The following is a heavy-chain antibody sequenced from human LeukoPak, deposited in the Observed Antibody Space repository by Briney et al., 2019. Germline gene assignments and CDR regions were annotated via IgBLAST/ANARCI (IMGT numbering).Heavy chain of an antibody. CDR2: ISGSGGST. CDR3: AKGAIPVVKGSGLDY. V-gene: IGHV3-23*01. Sequence: PGGALRLSCAASGFTFSSYAMSWVRQAPGKGLEWVSAISGSGGSTYYADSVKGRFTISRDNSKNTLYLQMNSLRAEDTAVYYCAKGAIPVVKGSGLDYWGQGTLVTVSS. D-gene: IGHD4-23*01. CDR1: GFTFSSYA. J-gene: IGHJ4*02.